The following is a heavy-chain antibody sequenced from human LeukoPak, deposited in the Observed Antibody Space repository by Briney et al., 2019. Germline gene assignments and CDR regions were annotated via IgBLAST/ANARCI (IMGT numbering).Heavy chain of an antibody. V-gene: IGHV1-2*02. CDR3: ARVGSGSYDC. D-gene: IGHD1-26*01. CDR1: GYTFTGYY. CDR2: INPDRGVT. J-gene: IGHJ4*02. Sequence: AASVKVSCKASGYTFTGYYMHWVRQAPGQGLEWMGWINPDRGVTKYAQKFQGRVTMTRDTSISTAYMELSRLLSDDTAVYYCARVGSGSYDCWGQGTLVTVSS.